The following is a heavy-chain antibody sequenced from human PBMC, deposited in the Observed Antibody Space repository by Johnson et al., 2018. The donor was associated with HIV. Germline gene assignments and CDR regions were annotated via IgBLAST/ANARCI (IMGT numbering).Heavy chain of an antibody. Sequence: VQLVESGGGLVQPGGSLRLSCAASGFTFSSYAMSWVRQAPGKGLEWVSAFSGRGGSPYYADSVKVRCTISRDNAKNSLYQQMNSLRAEDTAVYYCARDFSSSSNAFDIWGQGTMVTVSS. D-gene: IGHD6-6*01. CDR1: GFTFSSYA. CDR2: FSGRGGSP. J-gene: IGHJ3*02. CDR3: ARDFSSSSNAFDI. V-gene: IGHV3-23*04.